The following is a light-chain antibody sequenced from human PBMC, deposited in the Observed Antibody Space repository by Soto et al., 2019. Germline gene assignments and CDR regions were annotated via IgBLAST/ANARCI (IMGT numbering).Light chain of an antibody. CDR3: SAWDASLNGYV. V-gene: IGLV1-44*01. Sequence: QAVVTQPPSASGTPGQRLTISCSGSSSNIGSKTVNWYQQLPGTAPKLLIYSNYQRPSGVPDRFSGSKSGTSASLAISGLQSEDEADYYCSAWDASLNGYVFGTGTKLTVL. CDR1: SSNIGSKT. J-gene: IGLJ1*01. CDR2: SNY.